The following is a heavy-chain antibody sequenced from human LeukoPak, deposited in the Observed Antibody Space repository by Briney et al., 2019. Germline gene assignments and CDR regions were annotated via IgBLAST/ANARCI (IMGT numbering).Heavy chain of an antibody. CDR1: GFTFSSYE. J-gene: IGHJ4*02. D-gene: IGHD4-23*01. CDR2: ISSSGSTI. V-gene: IGHV3-48*03. CDR3: ARTVARIGY. Sequence: GGSLRLSCAASGFTFSSYEMNWVRQAPGKGLEWVSHISSSGSTIYYTDSVKGRFTISRDNSKNSLCLQMNSLRAEDTAIYYCARTVARIGYWGQGTLVTVSS.